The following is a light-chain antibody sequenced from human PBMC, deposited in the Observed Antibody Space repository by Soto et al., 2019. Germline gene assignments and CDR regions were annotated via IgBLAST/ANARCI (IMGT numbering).Light chain of an antibody. Sequence: QSVLTQPPSASGSPGQAVTISCTGTSSDVGGYKYVSWYQQHPGQAPKLLIYDVSKRPSGVPNRFSGSKSGNTASLTVSGLQTEDEADYYCSSYVGSNNFVFGGGTKLTVL. J-gene: IGLJ2*01. CDR3: SSYVGSNNFV. V-gene: IGLV2-8*01. CDR1: SSDVGGYKY. CDR2: DVS.